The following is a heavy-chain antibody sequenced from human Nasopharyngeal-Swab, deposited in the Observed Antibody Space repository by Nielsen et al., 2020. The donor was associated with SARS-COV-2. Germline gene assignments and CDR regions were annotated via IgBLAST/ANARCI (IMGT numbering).Heavy chain of an antibody. J-gene: IGHJ4*02. Sequence: SETLSLICTVSGGSISSYYWSWIRQPPGKRLEWIGYIYYSGSTNYNPSLKSRVTISVDTSKNQFSLKLSSVTAADTAVYYCARHVSTTIFGVVIISYFDYWSQGTLVTVSS. CDR1: GGSISSYY. V-gene: IGHV4-59*08. CDR2: IYYSGST. CDR3: ARHVSTTIFGVVIISYFDY. D-gene: IGHD3-3*01.